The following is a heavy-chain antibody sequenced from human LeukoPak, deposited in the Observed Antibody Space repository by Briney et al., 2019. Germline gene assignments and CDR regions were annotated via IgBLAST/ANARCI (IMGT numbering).Heavy chain of an antibody. V-gene: IGHV3-74*01. D-gene: IGHD1-26*01. CDR2: INSDGST. Sequence: GGSLRLSCAASGFSFSSTWMHWVRQVPGKGLVWVSRINSDGSTIYADSVKGRFTISRDNTKNTLYLQMNSLRAEDTAVYYCARVSHGGATFYYYYYYMDVWGKGTTVTVSS. CDR3: ARVSHGGATFYYYYYYMDV. CDR1: GFSFSSTW. J-gene: IGHJ6*03.